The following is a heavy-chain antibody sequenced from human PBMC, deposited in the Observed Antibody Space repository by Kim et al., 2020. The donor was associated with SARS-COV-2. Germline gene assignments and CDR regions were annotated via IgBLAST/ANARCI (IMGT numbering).Heavy chain of an antibody. CDR3: ARADIVVVVAAKSPNYYYYYGMDV. V-gene: IGHV3-21*01. J-gene: IGHJ6*02. CDR1: GFTFSSYS. CDR2: ISSSSSYI. Sequence: GGSLRLSCAASGFTFSSYSMNWVRQAPGKGLEWVSSISSSSSYIYYADSVKGRFTISRDNAKNSLYLQMNSLRAEDTAVYYCARADIVVVVAAKSPNYYYYYGMDVWGQGTTVTVSS. D-gene: IGHD2-15*01.